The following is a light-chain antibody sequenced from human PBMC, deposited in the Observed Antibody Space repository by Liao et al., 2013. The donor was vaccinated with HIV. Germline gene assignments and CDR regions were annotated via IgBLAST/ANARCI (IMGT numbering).Light chain of an antibody. V-gene: IGLV3-25*03. CDR2: KDS. Sequence: SSELTQPPSVSVSPGQTASITCSGHTLGDKYVCWYQQKPGQAPVLVIYKDSERPSGIPERFSGSSSGTTVTLTISGVQAEDEADYYCQSADSSGTYVFGTGTKVTVL. J-gene: IGLJ1*01. CDR1: TLGDKY. CDR3: QSADSSGTYV.